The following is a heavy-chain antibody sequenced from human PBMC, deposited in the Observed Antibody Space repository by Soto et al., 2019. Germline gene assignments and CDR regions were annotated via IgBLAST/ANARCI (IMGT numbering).Heavy chain of an antibody. V-gene: IGHV1-69*06. D-gene: IGHD6-19*01. CDR2: IIPMFGSP. CDR3: ARGGFVAGLYNALDA. CDR1: GGTLSTNA. Sequence: QVQLVQSGAEMKKAGSSVKVSCKTSGGTLSTNAISWVRQAPGQGLEWMGAIIPMFGSPKYAQKFQGRVTITADNPTSTIYMEMISLTSADTAVYYCARGGFVAGLYNALDAWGQGTTVAVSS. J-gene: IGHJ6*02.